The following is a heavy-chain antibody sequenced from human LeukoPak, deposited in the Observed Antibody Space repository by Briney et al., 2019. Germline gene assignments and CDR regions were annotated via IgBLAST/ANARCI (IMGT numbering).Heavy chain of an antibody. CDR3: ARHPMSVPYYYDSSGYYYFDY. CDR2: IYPGDSDT. CDR1: GYSFTSYW. D-gene: IGHD3-22*01. V-gene: IGHV5-51*01. Sequence: GESLKISCEGSGYSFTSYWIGWVRQMPGKGLEWMGIIYPGDSDTRYSPSFQGQVTISADKSISTAYLQWSSLKASDTAMYYCARHPMSVPYYYDSSGYYYFDYWGQGTLVTVSS. J-gene: IGHJ4*02.